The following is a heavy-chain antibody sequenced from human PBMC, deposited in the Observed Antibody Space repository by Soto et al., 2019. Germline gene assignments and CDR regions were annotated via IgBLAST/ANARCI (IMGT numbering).Heavy chain of an antibody. CDR3: ARHGGRRPQLFYYYGMDV. CDR1: GYSFTSYW. J-gene: IGHJ6*02. V-gene: IGHV5-51*01. CDR2: IYPGDSDI. Sequence: GESQKISCKGSGYSFTSYWIGWVRQMPGKGLEWMGIIYPGDSDIRYSPSFEGQVTISADKSISTAYLQWSSLRASDTAMYYCARHGGRRPQLFYYYGMDVWGQGTTVTVSS. D-gene: IGHD3-16*01.